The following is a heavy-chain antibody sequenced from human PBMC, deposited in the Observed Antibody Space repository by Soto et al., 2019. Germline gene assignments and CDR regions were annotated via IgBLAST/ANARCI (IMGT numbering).Heavy chain of an antibody. V-gene: IGHV1-69*13. J-gene: IGHJ5*02. D-gene: IGHD3-10*01. Sequence: ASVKLSCKASGGTFSSYAISWVRQAPGQGLEWMGGIIPIFGTANYAQKFQGRVTITADESTSTAYMELSSLRSEDTAVYYCATSPRITGWIDPWGQGTLVTVSS. CDR2: IIPIFGTA. CDR3: ATSPRITGWIDP. CDR1: GGTFSSYA.